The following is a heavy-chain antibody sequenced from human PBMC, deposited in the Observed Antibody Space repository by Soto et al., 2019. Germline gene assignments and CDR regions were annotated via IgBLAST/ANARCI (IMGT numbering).Heavy chain of an antibody. D-gene: IGHD6-13*01. CDR1: GFSLSTSGMC. CDR3: ARILGGGLYSSSWSYYFDY. Sequence: GSGPTLVNPTQTLTLTCTFSGFSLSTSGMCVSWIRQPPGKALEWLARIDWDDDKYYSTSLKTRLTISKDTSKNQVVLTMTNMDPVDTATYYCARILGGGLYSSSWSYYFDYWGQGTLVTVSS. CDR2: IDWDDDK. V-gene: IGHV2-70*11. J-gene: IGHJ4*02.